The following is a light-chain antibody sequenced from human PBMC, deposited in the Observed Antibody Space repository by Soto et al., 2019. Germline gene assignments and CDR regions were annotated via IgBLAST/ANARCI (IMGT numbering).Light chain of an antibody. CDR3: QQYDNWPWT. Sequence: EIVMTQSPATLSVSPGERATFSCRASQSVSSNLAWYQQKPGQAPRLLIYGASIRATGIPARFSGSGSGTEFTLTISSLQSEDFAVYYCQQYDNWPWTFGQGTKVDIK. J-gene: IGKJ1*01. V-gene: IGKV3-15*01. CDR1: QSVSSN. CDR2: GAS.